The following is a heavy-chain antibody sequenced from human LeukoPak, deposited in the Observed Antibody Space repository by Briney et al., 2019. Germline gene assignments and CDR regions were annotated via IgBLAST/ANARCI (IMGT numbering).Heavy chain of an antibody. V-gene: IGHV3-23*01. CDR3: AKGSSGYFADL. D-gene: IGHD3-22*01. CDR1: GVIFNNYG. CDR2: ISNDGGGT. J-gene: IGHJ5*02. Sequence: GGTLSLSCAASGVIFNNYGLIWVRQAPGKGLEWVSAISNDGGGTQYADFVEGRFTISRDNSKNTLFLQMSSLRAEATARYYCAKGSSGYFADLWGQGPLVSVSS.